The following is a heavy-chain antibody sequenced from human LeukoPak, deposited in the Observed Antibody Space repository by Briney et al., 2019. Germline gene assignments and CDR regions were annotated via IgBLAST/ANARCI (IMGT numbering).Heavy chain of an antibody. CDR3: ARNYGSGSYYIGYNWFDP. CDR2: IYTSGST. J-gene: IGHJ5*02. V-gene: IGHV4-4*07. CDR1: GGSISSYY. Sequence: PSETLSLTCTVSGGSISSYYWSWIRQPAGKGLEWIGRIYTSGSTNYNPSLKSRVTMSVDTSKNQFSLKLSSVTAADTAVYYCARNYGSGSYYIGYNWFDPWGQGTLVTVSS. D-gene: IGHD3-10*01.